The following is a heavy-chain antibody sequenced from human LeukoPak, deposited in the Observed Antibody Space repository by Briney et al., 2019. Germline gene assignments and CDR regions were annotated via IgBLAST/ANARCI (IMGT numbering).Heavy chain of an antibody. CDR1: GGSIGSDGYY. CDR3: ARYRDSGGRLAFDI. Sequence: ETSRTLSLTCTVSGGSIGSDGYYWSWIRQLPGKGLDWTGYIYYSGTTYYNPSLESRVTMSVDTSKNQFSLKLSSVTAADTAVYYCARYRDSGGRLAFDIWGQGTMVIVSS. CDR2: IYYSGTT. J-gene: IGHJ3*02. D-gene: IGHD2-15*01. V-gene: IGHV4-31*03.